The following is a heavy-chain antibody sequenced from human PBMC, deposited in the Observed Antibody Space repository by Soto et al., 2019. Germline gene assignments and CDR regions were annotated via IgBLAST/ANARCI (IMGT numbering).Heavy chain of an antibody. Sequence: QVQLQQWGAGLLKPSETLSLTCAVYGGSFSGYYWSWIRQPPGKGLEWIGEINHSGSTNYNPSLKSRVTISVDTSKNQFSLKLSSVTAADTAVYYCARGDDFWSGYYVPWGQGTLVTVSS. J-gene: IGHJ4*02. CDR2: INHSGST. D-gene: IGHD3-3*01. CDR3: ARGDDFWSGYYVP. CDR1: GGSFSGYY. V-gene: IGHV4-34*01.